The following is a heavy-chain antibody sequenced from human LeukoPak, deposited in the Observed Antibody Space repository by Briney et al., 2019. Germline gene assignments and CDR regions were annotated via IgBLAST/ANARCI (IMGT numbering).Heavy chain of an antibody. Sequence: ASVKVSCKASGYTFTGYYMHWVRQAPGQGREWMGWINPNSGGTNYAQKFQGWVTMTRDTSISTAYMELSRLRSDDTAVYYCARGGVVTAGLYYYYYGMDVWGQGTTVTVSS. J-gene: IGHJ6*02. CDR1: GYTFTGYY. D-gene: IGHD4-23*01. CDR2: INPNSGGT. CDR3: ARGGVVTAGLYYYYYGMDV. V-gene: IGHV1-2*04.